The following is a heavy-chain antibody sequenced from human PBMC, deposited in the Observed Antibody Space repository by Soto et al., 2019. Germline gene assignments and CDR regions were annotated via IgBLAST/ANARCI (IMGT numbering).Heavy chain of an antibody. D-gene: IGHD3-10*01. Sequence: QVQLVESGGGVVQPGRSLRLSCVASGFTFSDDGMHWVRQAPGKGLEWVAVIWYDGSNKYYGDSVKGRFTISRDNSKITLYLQMNSLRAEDTAVYYCARDEDYYGSGTYYNYGMDVWGQGTTVTVSS. CDR3: ARDEDYYGSGTYYNYGMDV. J-gene: IGHJ6*02. CDR1: GFTFSDDG. CDR2: IWYDGSNK. V-gene: IGHV3-33*01.